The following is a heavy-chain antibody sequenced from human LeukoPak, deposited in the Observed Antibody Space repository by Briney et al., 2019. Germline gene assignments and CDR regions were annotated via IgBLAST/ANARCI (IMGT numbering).Heavy chain of an antibody. V-gene: IGHV3-23*01. D-gene: IGHD4-17*01. CDR3: AKPFVSGDYVNYYYGMDV. CDR2: ISGSGGST. CDR1: GFTFSSYA. Sequence: GGSLRLSCAASGFTFSSYAMSWVRQAPGKGLEGVSAISGSGGSTYYADSVKGRFTISRDNSKNTLYLQMNSLRAEDTAVYYCAKPFVSGDYVNYYYGMDVWGQGTTVTVSS. J-gene: IGHJ6*02.